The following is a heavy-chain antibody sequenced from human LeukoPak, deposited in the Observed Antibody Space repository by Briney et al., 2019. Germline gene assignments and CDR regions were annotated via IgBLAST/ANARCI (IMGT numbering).Heavy chain of an antibody. Sequence: GGSLRLSCAASGFTFSSYWMHWVRQVPGKGVVWVSRIKYDGRIATYGDSVKGGFNISRHNAKNTVDLQMNSLRAEDTAVYYCARGASGAYYVDYWGQGTLVTVSS. CDR2: IKYDGRIA. CDR1: GFTFSSYW. V-gene: IGHV3-74*01. CDR3: ARGASGAYYVDY. D-gene: IGHD3-22*01. J-gene: IGHJ4*02.